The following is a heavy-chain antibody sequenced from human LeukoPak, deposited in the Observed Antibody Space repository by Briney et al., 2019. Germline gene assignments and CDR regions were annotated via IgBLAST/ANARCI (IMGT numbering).Heavy chain of an antibody. CDR3: AAGDYGGPFDS. D-gene: IGHD4-23*01. CDR1: GFTFSSYA. Sequence: PGGSLRLSCAASGFTFSSYAMSWVRQAPGKGLEWLAFIRYDGTDKYHAASVQGRFTVSRDNSKSTLYLQMNRLRSEDTAVYYCAAGDYGGPFDSWGQGSLVTVSS. CDR2: IRYDGTDK. V-gene: IGHV3-30*02. J-gene: IGHJ4*02.